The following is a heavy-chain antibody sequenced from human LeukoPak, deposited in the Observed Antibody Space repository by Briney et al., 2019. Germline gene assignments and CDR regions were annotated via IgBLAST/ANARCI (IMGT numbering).Heavy chain of an antibody. CDR2: IIPIFGTA. V-gene: IGHV1-69*06. J-gene: IGHJ5*02. CDR1: GGTFSSYA. CDR3: ARDHDYEGWFDP. Sequence: SVKVSCKASGGTFSSYAISWVRQAPGQGLEWMEGIIPIFGTANYAQKFQGRVTITADKSTSTAYMELSSLRSEDTAVYYCARDHDYEGWFDPWGQGTLVTVSS. D-gene: IGHD4-17*01.